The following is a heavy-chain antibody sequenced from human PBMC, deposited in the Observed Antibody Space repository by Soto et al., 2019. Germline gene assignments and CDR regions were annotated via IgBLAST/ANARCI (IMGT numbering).Heavy chain of an antibody. CDR3: VSPGSGGYWYFDL. J-gene: IGHJ2*01. CDR1: GFTFSRAT. D-gene: IGHD2-15*01. Sequence: QMQLVQSGPEVKKPGTSVKVSCKASGFTFSRATLQWVRQARGQRLEWIGWIVVGSGNTNYAQKFHERGTITRDMSTNTAYMGLSSLSSEDTAVYYCVSPGSGGYWYFDLWGRGTLVTVSS. V-gene: IGHV1-58*01. CDR2: IVVGSGNT.